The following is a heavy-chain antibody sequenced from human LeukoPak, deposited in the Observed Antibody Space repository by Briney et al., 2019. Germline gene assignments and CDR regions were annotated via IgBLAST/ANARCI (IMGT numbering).Heavy chain of an antibody. J-gene: IGHJ5*02. CDR1: GYTFTSYG. V-gene: IGHV1-18*01. CDR3: ARVGKGATTGRWIWFDP. Sequence: ASVNVSCKASGYTFTSYGISWVRQAPGQGLEWMGWISAYNGNTNYAQKLQGRVTMTTDTSTSTAYMELRSLRSDDTAVYYCARVGKGATTGRWIWFDPWGQGTLVTVSP. D-gene: IGHD1-26*01. CDR2: ISAYNGNT.